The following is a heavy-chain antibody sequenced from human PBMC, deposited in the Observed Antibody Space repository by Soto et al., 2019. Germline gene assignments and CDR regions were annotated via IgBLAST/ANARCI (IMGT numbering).Heavy chain of an antibody. D-gene: IGHD3-3*01. Sequence: EVQLLESGGGLVQPGGSLRLSCAASGFTFSSYGMSWFRQAPGKGLEWVSDISGSGGSTYYADSVKGRFTVSRDNSKNTLYLQMNSLRAEDTAVYYCAKEEWPGFDYWGQGTLVTVSS. CDR2: ISGSGGST. V-gene: IGHV3-23*01. J-gene: IGHJ4*02. CDR3: AKEEWPGFDY. CDR1: GFTFSSYG.